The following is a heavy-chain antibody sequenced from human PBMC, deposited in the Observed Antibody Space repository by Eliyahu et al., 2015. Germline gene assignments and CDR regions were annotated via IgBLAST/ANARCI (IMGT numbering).Heavy chain of an antibody. CDR2: IKSKTDGATT. J-gene: IGHJ3*02. Sequence: EVQLVESGGGLVKPGGSLSLSCXASGXXFXXAXLXGXWVRQAPGKGXGWVGRIKSKTDGATTEYAGPVKGRFTISRDDSKNTLYLQMNSLKSEDTAMYYCTKEVRWELPTLQDGYGIWGQGTMVTVSS. CDR1: GXXFXXAX. CDR3: TKEVRWELPTLQDGYGI. D-gene: IGHD1-26*01. V-gene: IGHV3-15*01.